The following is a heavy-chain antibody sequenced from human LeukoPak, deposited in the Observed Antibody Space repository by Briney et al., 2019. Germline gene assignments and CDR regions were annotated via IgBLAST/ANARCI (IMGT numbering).Heavy chain of an antibody. D-gene: IGHD2-8*01. V-gene: IGHV3-21*01. J-gene: IGHJ6*03. CDR3: ARVMVSEWFPPLYMDV. CDR2: ISSSSSYI. CDR1: GFTFSSYS. Sequence: PGGSLRLSCAASGFTFSSYSMNWVRQAPGKGLEWVSSISSSSSYIYYADSVKGRFTISRDNAKNSLYLQMNSLRAEDTAVYYCARVMVSEWFPPLYMDVWGKGTTVTISS.